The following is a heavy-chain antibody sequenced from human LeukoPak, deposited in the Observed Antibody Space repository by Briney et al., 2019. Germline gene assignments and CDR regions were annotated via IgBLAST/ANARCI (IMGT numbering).Heavy chain of an antibody. D-gene: IGHD4-23*01. Sequence: GGSLRLSCAASGFTFSSYGMHWVRQAPGKGLQWVGRSRNKANSDTTEYAASVKGRFTISRDDSKNSLYLQMNSLMTEDTAVYYCASSHHGGNEDAFDIWGQGTMVTVSS. V-gene: IGHV3-72*01. CDR1: GFTFSSYG. CDR2: SRNKANSDTT. J-gene: IGHJ3*02. CDR3: ASSHHGGNEDAFDI.